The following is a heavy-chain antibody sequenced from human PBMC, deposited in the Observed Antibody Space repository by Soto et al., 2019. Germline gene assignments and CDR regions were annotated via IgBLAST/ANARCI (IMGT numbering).Heavy chain of an antibody. CDR1: GFTFTSSA. CDR2: IVVGSGNT. CDR3: AAQLPTLRPAGYYYGMDV. Sequence: QMPLVQSGPEVKKPGTSMKVSCKASGFTFTSSAVQWVRQARGQRLEWIGWIVVGSGNTNYAQKFQERVTITRDMFTCTAYMELSSVRSEDTAVYYCAAQLPTLRPAGYYYGMDVWGQGTTVTASS. D-gene: IGHD2-2*01. J-gene: IGHJ6*02. V-gene: IGHV1-58*01.